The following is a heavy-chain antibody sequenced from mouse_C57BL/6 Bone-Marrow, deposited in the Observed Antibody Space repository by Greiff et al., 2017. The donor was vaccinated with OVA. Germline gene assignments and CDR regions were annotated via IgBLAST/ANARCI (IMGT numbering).Heavy chain of an antibody. V-gene: IGHV5-12*01. CDR1: GFTFSDYY. Sequence: EVMLVESGGGLVQPGGSLKLSCAASGFTFSDYYMYWVRQTPEKRLEWVAYISNGGGSTYYPDTVKGRFTITRDNAKNTLYLQMSRLKSEDTALYYCARPADYCAMDYWGQGTSVTVSS. J-gene: IGHJ4*01. CDR2: ISNGGGST. CDR3: ARPADYCAMDY.